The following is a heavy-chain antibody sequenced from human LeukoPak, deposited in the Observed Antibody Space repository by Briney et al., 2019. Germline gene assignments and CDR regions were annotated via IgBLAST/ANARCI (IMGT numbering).Heavy chain of an antibody. J-gene: IGHJ4*02. CDR2: ISWNSGSV. CDR1: GFTFDNYA. CDR3: TRSTGWYNYFDY. Sequence: GGSLRLSCAASGFTFDNYAMHWVRQAPGKGLEWVSGISWNSGSVAYAASVKGRFTISGDNAKNSLYLQMNSLRAEDMAFYYCTRSTGWYNYFDYWGQGTLVTVSS. D-gene: IGHD6-19*01. V-gene: IGHV3-9*03.